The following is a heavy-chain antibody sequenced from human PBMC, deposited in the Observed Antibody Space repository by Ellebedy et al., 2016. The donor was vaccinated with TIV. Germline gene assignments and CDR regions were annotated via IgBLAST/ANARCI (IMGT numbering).Heavy chain of an antibody. V-gene: IGHV7-4-1*02. Sequence: ASVKVSCKASGYTFTAYAMNWVRQAPGQGLEWMGWINPNTGNPTYAQGFTGRFVFSLDTSFSTSYLQISSLQAEDTAVYYCARIHSGGEDYWGRGTLVTVSS. J-gene: IGHJ4*02. CDR2: INPNTGNP. CDR3: ARIHSGGEDY. D-gene: IGHD1-26*01. CDR1: GYTFTAYA.